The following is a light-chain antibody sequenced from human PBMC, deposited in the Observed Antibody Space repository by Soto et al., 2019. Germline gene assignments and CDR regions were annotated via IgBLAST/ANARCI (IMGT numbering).Light chain of an antibody. CDR2: DAS. J-gene: IGKJ1*01. CDR1: QSISSW. Sequence: DIQMTQSPSTLSASVGDRGTITCRASQSISSWLAWYQQKAGKAPKLLIYDASSLKSGAPSRFSGRGSGTDFTLTISGLEPEDFAVYYCQQYGNSRGTFGQGTKVDIK. CDR3: QQYGNSRGT. V-gene: IGKV1-5*01.